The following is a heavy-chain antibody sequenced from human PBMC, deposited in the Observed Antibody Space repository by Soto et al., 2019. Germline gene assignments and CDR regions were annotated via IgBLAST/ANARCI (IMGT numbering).Heavy chain of an antibody. Sequence: QVQLQESGPGLVKPSETLSLTCTVSGGSINNYYWSWIRQPPGKGLEWIGYIYDSGSTHYNPSLSTRVTISXDXSXNXXSLKPSSVPAADTAVYYCTRSFPRGCSGGSCYQDYWGQGTLVTVSS. CDR2: IYDSGST. J-gene: IGHJ4*02. CDR1: GGSINNYY. D-gene: IGHD2-15*01. CDR3: TRSFPRGCSGGSCYQDY. V-gene: IGHV4-59*01.